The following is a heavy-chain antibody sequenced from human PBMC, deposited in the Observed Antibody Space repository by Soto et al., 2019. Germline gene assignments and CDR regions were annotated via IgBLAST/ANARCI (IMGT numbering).Heavy chain of an antibody. J-gene: IGHJ4*02. D-gene: IGHD2-2*02. V-gene: IGHV4-39*01. CDR3: ATIPATTNLTDY. Sequence: SETLSLTCTVSGGSITSSYYWGWIRQPPGKGLEWIGSIYYSGSTYYNPSLKSRVTISVDTSKNQFSLKLSSVTAADTAVYYCATIPATTNLTDYWGQGTLVT. CDR1: GGSITSSYY. CDR2: IYYSGST.